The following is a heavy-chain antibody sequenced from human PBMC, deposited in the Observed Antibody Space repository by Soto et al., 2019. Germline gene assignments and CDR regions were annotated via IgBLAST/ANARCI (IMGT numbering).Heavy chain of an antibody. CDR1: GGTFSSYA. Sequence: QVQLVQSGAEVKKPGSSVKVSCKASGGTFSSYAISWVRQAPGQGLEWMGGIIPIFGTANYAQKFQGRVTITADESTSTAYMELSSLRSEDTAVYYCALSSPWGGIVVVVAADNWFDPWGQGTLVTVSS. V-gene: IGHV1-69*12. J-gene: IGHJ5*02. CDR3: ALSSPWGGIVVVVAADNWFDP. CDR2: IIPIFGTA. D-gene: IGHD2-15*01.